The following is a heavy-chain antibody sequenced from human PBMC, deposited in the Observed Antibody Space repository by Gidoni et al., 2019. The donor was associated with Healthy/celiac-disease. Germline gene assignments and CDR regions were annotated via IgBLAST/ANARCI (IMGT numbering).Heavy chain of an antibody. CDR3: ARDPCSSTSCYVGL. J-gene: IGHJ3*01. V-gene: IGHV3-30-3*01. Sequence: QVQLVGSGGGVVQPGRSLSLPCAAPGFTFSSYAMHWVRQAPGKGLELVAVISYDGSNKYYADSVKGRFTISRDNSKNTLYLQMNSLRAEDTAVYYCARDPCSSTSCYVGLWGQGTMVTVSS. D-gene: IGHD2-2*01. CDR1: GFTFSSYA. CDR2: ISYDGSNK.